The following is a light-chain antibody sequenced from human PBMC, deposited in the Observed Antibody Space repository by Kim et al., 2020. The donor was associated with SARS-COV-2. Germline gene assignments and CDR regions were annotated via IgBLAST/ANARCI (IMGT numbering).Light chain of an antibody. CDR2: DAS. J-gene: IGKJ2*01. Sequence: SLSDTARAPLSCRASHNSGTNLAWYQQKPGRAPRLLIYDASSRAAGVPDRFTGSGSGTDFTLTISSLEPEDFAVYYCHQRANWPNTFGQGTKLEIK. CDR3: HQRANWPNT. CDR1: HNSGTN. V-gene: IGKV3-11*01.